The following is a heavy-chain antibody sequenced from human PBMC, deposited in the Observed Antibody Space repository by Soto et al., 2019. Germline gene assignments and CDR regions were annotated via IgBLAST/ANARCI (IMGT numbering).Heavy chain of an antibody. CDR3: ATKDPPSVN. Sequence: QVQLVQSGAEVKKPGASVKVSCKASGYTFTSYGISWVRQAPGQGLEWMGWISAYDGNTNYAQKLQGKDTTPTDTPTSPPYMELRSPRPDNRPVYYCATKDPPSVNWGQGTLVTGSS. CDR1: GYTFTSYG. D-gene: IGHD2-2*01. J-gene: IGHJ4*02. CDR2: ISAYDGNT. V-gene: IGHV1-18*01.